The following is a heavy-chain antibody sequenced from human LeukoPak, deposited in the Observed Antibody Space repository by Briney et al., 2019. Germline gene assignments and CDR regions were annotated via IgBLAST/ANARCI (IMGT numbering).Heavy chain of an antibody. V-gene: IGHV4-34*01. CDR1: GGSFSGYY. J-gene: IGHJ4*02. D-gene: IGHD1-1*01. Sequence: SETLSLTCAVYGGSFSGYYWSWIRHPPGKGLEWIGEINHSGSTNYNPSLKSRFTISVDTSKNQFSLKLSSVTAADTAVYYCARVNINNWHSCDYWGQGTLVTVSS. CDR3: ARVNINNWHSCDY. CDR2: INHSGST.